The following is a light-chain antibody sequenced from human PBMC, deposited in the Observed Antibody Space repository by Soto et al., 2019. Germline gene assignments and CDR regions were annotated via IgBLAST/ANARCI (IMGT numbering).Light chain of an antibody. CDR1: DLGSRD. Sequence: SYELTQAPSVSVAPGQTARITCGGDDLGSRDVHWYQQRPGQAPVLVVYDDIDRPSGIPERFSGSNSENTATLTINRVEAGDEADYYCQVWGGSDDPVVFGGGTKL. CDR2: DDI. J-gene: IGLJ2*01. V-gene: IGLV3-21*02. CDR3: QVWGGSDDPVV.